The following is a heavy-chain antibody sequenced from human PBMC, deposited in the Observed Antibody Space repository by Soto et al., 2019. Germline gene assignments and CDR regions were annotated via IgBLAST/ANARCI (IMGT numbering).Heavy chain of an antibody. CDR1: GGSISGYY. CDR3: ARDLWGYCGTACYPLDG. CDR2: MYNTGST. D-gene: IGHD2-21*02. J-gene: IGHJ6*02. Sequence: SETLSLTCTVSGGSISGYYWSWIRQPPGKGLEWIGYMYNTGSTVYNPSFKSRVTISVDTSKNQFSLKLNSVTAADTAVYYCARDLWGYCGTACYPLDGWGQGTTVTVSS. V-gene: IGHV4-59*01.